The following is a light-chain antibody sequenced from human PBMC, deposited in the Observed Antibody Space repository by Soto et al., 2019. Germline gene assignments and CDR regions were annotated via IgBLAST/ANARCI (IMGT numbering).Light chain of an antibody. CDR3: QQYNSYCS. J-gene: IGKJ1*01. CDR1: QSISSW. V-gene: IGKV1-5*03. Sequence: DIQMTQSPSTLSASVGDRVTITCRASQSISSWLAWYQQRPGKAPKLLIYKASSLESGVPSSFSGSGSGTEFTLTISSLQPDDFATYYCQQYNSYCSFGQGTKVEIK. CDR2: KAS.